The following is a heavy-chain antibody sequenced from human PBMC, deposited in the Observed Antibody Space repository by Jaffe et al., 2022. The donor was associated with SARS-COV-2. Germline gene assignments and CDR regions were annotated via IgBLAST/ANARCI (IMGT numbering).Heavy chain of an antibody. V-gene: IGHV3-21*01. CDR1: GFTFSSYS. CDR2: ISSSNTYI. Sequence: EVQLVESGGGLVKPGGSLRLSCAASGFTFSSYSMNWVRQAPGKGLEWVSSISSSNTYIYYTDSLKGRFTISRDNAKNSLYLQMNSLRAEDTAVYYCARIHPYCGDNCYSSYYYYMDVWGKGTTVTVSS. CDR3: ARIHPYCGDNCYSSYYYYMDV. D-gene: IGHD2-21*02. J-gene: IGHJ6*03.